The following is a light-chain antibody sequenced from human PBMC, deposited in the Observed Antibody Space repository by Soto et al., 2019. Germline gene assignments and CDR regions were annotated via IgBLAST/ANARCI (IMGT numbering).Light chain of an antibody. V-gene: IGLV1-44*01. Sequence: QSVLTQPPSASGTPGQRVTISCSGSSSNIGSYTVNWYQQLPGTAPKLLIYSNKQRPSGVPDRFSGSKSGTSASLAISGLQSEDETDYYCAAWDDSLNGPVFGGGTKLTVL. CDR1: SSNIGSYT. CDR2: SNK. CDR3: AAWDDSLNGPV. J-gene: IGLJ2*01.